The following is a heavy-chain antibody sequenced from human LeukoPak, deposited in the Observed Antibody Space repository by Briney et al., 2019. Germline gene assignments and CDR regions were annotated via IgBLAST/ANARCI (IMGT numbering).Heavy chain of an antibody. J-gene: IGHJ4*02. CDR3: VRDLILTWTPGDDFDH. D-gene: IGHD3-16*01. CDR1: GITLSNYG. V-gene: IGHV3-74*01. CDR2: INEGGSVI. Sequence: PGGSLRLSCVVSGITLSNYGMSWVRQAPGKGLEWVSRINEGGSVISYADSVKGRFTISGENAKNTVYLQMDSLRAEDTAVYYCVRDLILTWTPGDDFDHWGQGTLVTVSS.